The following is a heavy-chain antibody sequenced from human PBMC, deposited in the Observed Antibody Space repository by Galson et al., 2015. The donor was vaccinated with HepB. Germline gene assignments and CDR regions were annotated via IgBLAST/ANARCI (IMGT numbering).Heavy chain of an antibody. D-gene: IGHD2-21*01. Sequence: SLRLSCAASGFTFSGSAMHWVRQASGKGLEWVGRIRSKANSYATAYAESVKGRFTISRDDSKNTLYLQMNSLKSEDTAVYYCTRPATAPSLWVWGQGTTVTVSS. CDR1: GFTFSGSA. V-gene: IGHV3-73*01. J-gene: IGHJ6*02. CDR2: IRSKANSYAT. CDR3: TRPATAPSLWV.